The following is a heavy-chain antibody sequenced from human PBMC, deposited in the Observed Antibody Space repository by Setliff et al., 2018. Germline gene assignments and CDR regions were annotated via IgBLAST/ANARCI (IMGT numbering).Heavy chain of an antibody. CDR2: IYYSGST. V-gene: IGHV4-39*07. Sequence: PSETLSLTCTVSGGSISSSSYYWGWIRQPPGKGLEWIGSIYYSGSTYYNSSLKSRVTISVDTSKNQFSLKLTSVTAADTAVYYCARGKSVTASNWFDPWGQGTLVTVSS. CDR1: GGSISSSSYY. D-gene: IGHD5-18*01. J-gene: IGHJ5*02. CDR3: ARGKSVTASNWFDP.